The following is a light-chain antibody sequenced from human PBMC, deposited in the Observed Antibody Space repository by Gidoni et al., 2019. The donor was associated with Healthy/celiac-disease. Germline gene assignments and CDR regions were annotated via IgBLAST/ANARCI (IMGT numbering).Light chain of an antibody. Sequence: EIVMTQSPLSLHVTPGEPASISCRSSQSLLHSNGYNYLDWYLQKPGQSPQLLIYLGSNRASGVPDRFSGSGSGTDFTLKISRLEAEDVGVYYCMQALQTPPTFGGGTKVEIK. CDR3: MQALQTPPT. J-gene: IGKJ4*01. V-gene: IGKV2-28*01. CDR1: QSLLHSNGYNY. CDR2: LGS.